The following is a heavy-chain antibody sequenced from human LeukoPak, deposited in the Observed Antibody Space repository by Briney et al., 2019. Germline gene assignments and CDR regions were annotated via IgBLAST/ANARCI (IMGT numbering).Heavy chain of an antibody. CDR3: ARWSVDRYSSSWFFDY. D-gene: IGHD6-13*01. CDR1: GGSFSGYY. V-gene: IGHV4-34*01. J-gene: IGHJ4*02. Sequence: SSETLSLTCAVYGGSFSGYYWSWIRQPPGKGLEWIGEINHSGSTNYNPSLKSRVTISVDTSKNQFSLKLSSVTAADTAVYYCARWSVDRYSSSWFFDYWGQGTLVTVSS. CDR2: INHSGST.